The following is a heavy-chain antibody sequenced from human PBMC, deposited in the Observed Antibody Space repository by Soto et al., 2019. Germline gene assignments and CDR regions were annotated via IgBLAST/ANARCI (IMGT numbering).Heavy chain of an antibody. CDR2: IYYSGST. CDR3: ARRSTAMAYFDY. V-gene: IGHV4-39*01. D-gene: IGHD5-18*01. J-gene: IGHJ4*02. CDR1: GGSISSSSYY. Sequence: QLQLQESGPGLVKPSETLSLTCTVSGGSISSSSYYWGWIRQPPGKGLEWIGSIYYSGSTYYNPSLKSRVTISVDTSKNQFSLKLSSVTAADTAVYYCARRSTAMAYFDYWGQGTLVTVSS.